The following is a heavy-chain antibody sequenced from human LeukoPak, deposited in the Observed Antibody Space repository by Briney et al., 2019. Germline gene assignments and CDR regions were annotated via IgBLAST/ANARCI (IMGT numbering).Heavy chain of an antibody. D-gene: IGHD3-22*01. Sequence: GGSLRLSCAASGFTFSSYAMSWDRQAPGKGLEWVSGIYGGAGSTYYADSVKGRFTISRDNSKNTLYLQMNSLRAEDTAVYYCAKDAGYYDNSYYYSAFDYWGQGTLVTVSP. J-gene: IGHJ4*02. CDR1: GFTFSSYA. CDR2: IYGGAGST. V-gene: IGHV3-23*01. CDR3: AKDAGYYDNSYYYSAFDY.